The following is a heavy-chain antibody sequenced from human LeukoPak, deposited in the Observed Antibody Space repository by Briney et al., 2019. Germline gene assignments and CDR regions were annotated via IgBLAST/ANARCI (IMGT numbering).Heavy chain of an antibody. V-gene: IGHV3-30*04. CDR1: GFTFSSYA. D-gene: IGHD2-2*01. Sequence: GGSLRLSCAASGFTFSSYAMHWVRQAPDKGLEWVAVISYDGSNKYYADSVKGRFTISRDNSKNTLYLQMNSLRAEDTAVYYCARDHCSSTSCPEYFQHWGQGTLVTVSS. CDR3: ARDHCSSTSCPEYFQH. J-gene: IGHJ1*01. CDR2: ISYDGSNK.